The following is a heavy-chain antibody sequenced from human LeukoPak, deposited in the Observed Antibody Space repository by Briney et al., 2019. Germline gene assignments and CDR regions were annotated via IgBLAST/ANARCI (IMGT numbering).Heavy chain of an antibody. CDR3: ARDSFEVTAFGYYYYGMDV. V-gene: IGHV3-48*03. J-gene: IGHJ6*02. D-gene: IGHD2-21*02. Sequence: GGSLRLSCAASGFTFSSYEMNWVRQAPGKGLEWVSYISSSGSTTYYADSVKGRFTISRDNAKNSLYLQMNSLRAEDTAVYYCARDSFEVTAFGYYYYGMDVWGQGTTVTVSS. CDR1: GFTFSSYE. CDR2: ISSSGSTT.